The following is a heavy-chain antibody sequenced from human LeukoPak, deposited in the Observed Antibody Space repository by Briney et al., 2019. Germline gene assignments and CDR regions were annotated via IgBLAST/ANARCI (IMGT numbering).Heavy chain of an antibody. V-gene: IGHV4-34*01. Sequence: SETLSLTCAVYGGSFSGYCWSWIRQPPGKGMGWIGEINHRGSTHYNSSLKRRVTISVHTSKNTCHLKLSSVTAADTAEYYCARPRQWLVLAPDAFYIWGQGTMVTVSS. D-gene: IGHD6-19*01. CDR3: ARPRQWLVLAPDAFYI. CDR2: INHRGST. J-gene: IGHJ3*02. CDR1: GGSFSGYC.